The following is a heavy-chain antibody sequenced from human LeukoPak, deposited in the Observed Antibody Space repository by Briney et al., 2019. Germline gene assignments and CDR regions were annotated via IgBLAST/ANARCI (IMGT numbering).Heavy chain of an antibody. J-gene: IGHJ4*02. CDR1: GFTFSSYS. D-gene: IGHD3-16*02. CDR3: ARDSYDYVWGSYRYTNPYYFDY. V-gene: IGHV3-21*01. CDR2: ISSSSSYI. Sequence: PGGSLRLSCAASGFTFSSYSMNWVRQAPGKGLEWVSSISSSSSYIYYADSVKDRFTISRDNAKNSLYLQMNSLRAEDTAVYYCARDSYDYVWGSYRYTNPYYFDYWGQGTLVTVSS.